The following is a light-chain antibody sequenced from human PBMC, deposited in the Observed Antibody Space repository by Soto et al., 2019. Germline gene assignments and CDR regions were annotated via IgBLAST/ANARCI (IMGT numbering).Light chain of an antibody. J-gene: IGKJ4*01. CDR1: ESTNNY. Sequence: EVVLTQSPVTLSLSRGERATLSCRASESTNNYLACYQQKPGQAPRLLIDGASTRAAGIPPRFSGSGSGTEFTLTISSLQSEDFAVHYCQQYNKWPLTFGGVTKVDIK. CDR3: QQYNKWPLT. V-gene: IGKV3-15*01. CDR2: GAS.